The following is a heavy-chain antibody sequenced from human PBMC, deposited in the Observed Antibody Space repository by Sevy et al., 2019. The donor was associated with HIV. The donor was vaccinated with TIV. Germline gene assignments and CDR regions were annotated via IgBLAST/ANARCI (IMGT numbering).Heavy chain of an antibody. CDR1: GFSFSNYW. CDR3: ARDTNYFYVDV. Sequence: GGSLRLSCVVSGFSFSNYWMTWVRQAPGMGLEWVANIKPDGSVKSYVDSVKGRFTISRDNAKNSLSLQMNSLSAEDTAVYYCARDTNYFYVDVWGKGTTVTVSS. D-gene: IGHD1-1*01. CDR2: IKPDGSVK. V-gene: IGHV3-7*01. J-gene: IGHJ6*03.